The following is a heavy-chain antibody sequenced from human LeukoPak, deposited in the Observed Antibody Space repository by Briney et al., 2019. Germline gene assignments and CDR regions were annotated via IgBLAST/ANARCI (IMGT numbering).Heavy chain of an antibody. CDR2: ISYDGNNK. Sequence: GGSLRLSCVASGFTFSSYGIHWVRQAPGKGLEWVAVISYDGNNKEYADSVKGRFTISRDNSKSTVYLQVNSLRGEDTAVFYCARDPLNRRWGSYYFDYWGQGTLVTVSS. V-gene: IGHV3-30*19. CDR3: ARDPLNRRWGSYYFDY. J-gene: IGHJ4*02. CDR1: GFTFSSYG. D-gene: IGHD1-14*01.